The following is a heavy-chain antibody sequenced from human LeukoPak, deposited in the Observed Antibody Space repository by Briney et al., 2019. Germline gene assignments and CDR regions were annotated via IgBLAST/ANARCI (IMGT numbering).Heavy chain of an antibody. Sequence: RPGGSPRLSCAASGFTFSSYAMSWVRQAPGRGLEWVSVISGRGSTTFDADSVKGRFTISRDNSKNTLYLQMNSLRAEDTAVYYCAKDLSSSSGWFGSDAFDIWGQGTLVTVSS. J-gene: IGHJ3*02. CDR2: ISGRGSTT. D-gene: IGHD6-19*01. CDR1: GFTFSSYA. CDR3: AKDLSSSSGWFGSDAFDI. V-gene: IGHV3-23*01.